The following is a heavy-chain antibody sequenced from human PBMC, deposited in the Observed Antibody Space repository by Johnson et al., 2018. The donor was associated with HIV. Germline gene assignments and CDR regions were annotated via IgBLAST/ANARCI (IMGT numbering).Heavy chain of an antibody. CDR3: AKVHSGQLVGYAFDI. J-gene: IGHJ3*02. CDR2: ISGNSGSI. CDR1: GFTFDDYA. D-gene: IGHD1-26*01. V-gene: IGHV3-9*01. Sequence: VQLVESGGGLVQPGRSLRLSCAASGFTFDDYAMHWVRQAPGKGLEGVSGISGNSGSIGYADSVKGRFTISRDNAKNSLYLQMNSLRAEDTALYYCAKVHSGQLVGYAFDIWGQGTMVTVSS.